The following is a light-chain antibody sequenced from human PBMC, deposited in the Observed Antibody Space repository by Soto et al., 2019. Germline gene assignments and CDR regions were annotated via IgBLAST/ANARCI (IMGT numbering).Light chain of an antibody. CDR2: ANT. Sequence: QTVLTQPPSVSGAPGQRVTISCTGSSSNIGAGDDVHWYQQLPEAAPKLLIYANTNRPSGVPDRFSGSKSGTSASLAITGLQASDEAHYYCLSYDNSLGPSYVFGTGTKLTVL. J-gene: IGLJ1*01. V-gene: IGLV1-40*01. CDR3: LSYDNSLGPSYV. CDR1: SSNIGAGDD.